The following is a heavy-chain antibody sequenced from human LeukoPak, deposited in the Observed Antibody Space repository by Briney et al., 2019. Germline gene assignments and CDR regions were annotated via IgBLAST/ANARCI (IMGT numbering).Heavy chain of an antibody. D-gene: IGHD3-10*01. CDR3: ARTYYYGSARFDP. CDR2: INPNSGGT. V-gene: IGHV1-2*02. CDR1: GYTFTGYY. J-gene: IGHJ5*02. Sequence: GASVKVSCKASGYTFTGYYMHWVRQAPGQGLEWMGWINPNSGGTNYAQKFQGRVTMTRDTSISTAYMELSRLRSDDTAVYYCARTYYYGSARFDPWGQGTLVTVSS.